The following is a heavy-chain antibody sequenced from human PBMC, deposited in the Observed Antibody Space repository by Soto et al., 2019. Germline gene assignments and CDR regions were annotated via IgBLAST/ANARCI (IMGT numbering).Heavy chain of an antibody. J-gene: IGHJ4*02. CDR1: GFTFSSYA. V-gene: IGHV3-30-3*01. CDR2: ISYDGSNK. Sequence: GGSLRLSCAASGFTFSSYAMHWVRQAPGKGLEWVAVISYDGSNKYYADSVKGRFTISRDNSKNTLYLQMNSLRAEDTAVYYCASGWSYFDYWGQGTLVTVSS. D-gene: IGHD6-19*01. CDR3: ASGWSYFDY.